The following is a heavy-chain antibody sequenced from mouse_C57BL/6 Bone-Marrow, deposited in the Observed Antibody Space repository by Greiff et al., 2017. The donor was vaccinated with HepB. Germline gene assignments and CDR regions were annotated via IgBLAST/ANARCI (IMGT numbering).Heavy chain of an antibody. Sequence: VQLQQPGAELVKPGASVKLSCKASGYTFTSYWMQWVKQRPGQGLEWIGEIDPSDSYTNYNQKLKGKATLTVDTSSSTAYMQLSSLTAEDSAVYYCAREGNYYGVYYAMDYWGQGTSVTVSS. CDR3: AREGNYYGVYYAMDY. D-gene: IGHD1-1*01. CDR1: GYTFTSYW. CDR2: IDPSDSYT. J-gene: IGHJ4*01. V-gene: IGHV1-50*01.